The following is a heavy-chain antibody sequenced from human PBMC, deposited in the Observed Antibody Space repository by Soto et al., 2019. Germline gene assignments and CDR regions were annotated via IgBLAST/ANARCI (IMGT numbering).Heavy chain of an antibody. V-gene: IGHV4-30-4*01. Sequence: PSETLSLTCTVSGGSISSGDYYWSWIRQPPGKGLEWIGYIYYSGSTYYNPSLKSRVTISVDTSKNQFSLKLSSVTAADTAVYYCARTGDSSGYYYEYWGQGTLVTVS. CDR3: ARTGDSSGYYYEY. CDR1: GGSISSGDYY. J-gene: IGHJ4*02. CDR2: IYYSGST. D-gene: IGHD3-22*01.